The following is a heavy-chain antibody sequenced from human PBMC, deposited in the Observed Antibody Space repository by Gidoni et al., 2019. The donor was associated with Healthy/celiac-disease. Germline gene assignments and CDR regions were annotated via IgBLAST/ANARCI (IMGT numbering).Heavy chain of an antibody. V-gene: IGHV4-59*01. J-gene: IGHJ4*02. D-gene: IGHD3-22*01. Sequence: QVQLQESGPGLVKPSETLSLTCTVSGGSISSYYWSWIRQPPGKGLEWIGYIYYSGSTNYNPSLKSRVTISVDTSKNQFSLKLSSVTAADTAVYYCARGDSSGYYPLFDYWGQGTLVTVSS. CDR3: ARGDSSGYYPLFDY. CDR2: IYYSGST. CDR1: GGSISSYY.